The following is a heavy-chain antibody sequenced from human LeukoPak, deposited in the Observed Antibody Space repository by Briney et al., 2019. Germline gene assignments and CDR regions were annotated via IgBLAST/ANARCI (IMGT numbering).Heavy chain of an antibody. D-gene: IGHD2-15*01. CDR1: GFTFSSYS. J-gene: IGHJ4*02. CDR2: ISSSSSYI. Sequence: GGSLRLSCAASGFTFSSYSMNWVRQAPGKGLEWVSSISSSSSYIYYADSVKGRFTISRDNAKNSLYLQMNSLRAEDTAVYYCAREAAPLFLVYYFDYWGQGTLVTVSS. V-gene: IGHV3-21*04. CDR3: AREAAPLFLVYYFDY.